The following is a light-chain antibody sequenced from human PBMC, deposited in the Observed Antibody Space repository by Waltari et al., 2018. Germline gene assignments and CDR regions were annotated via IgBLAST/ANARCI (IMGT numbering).Light chain of an antibody. CDR2: VNSDGSH. J-gene: IGLJ3*02. V-gene: IGLV4-69*01. Sequence: QLVLTQSPSASASLGASVKLTCTLTSGHSSNVIAWLQQRPEKGPRYLMKVNSDGSHSKGDEIPDRFSGSSSGAERYLIISNLQSEDEADYFCQTGGHGTWVFGGGTTLTVL. CDR1: SGHSSNV. CDR3: QTGGHGTWV.